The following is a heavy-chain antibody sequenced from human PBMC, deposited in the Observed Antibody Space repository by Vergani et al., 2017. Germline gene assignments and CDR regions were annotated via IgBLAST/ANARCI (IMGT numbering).Heavy chain of an antibody. CDR2: ISASGGST. D-gene: IGHD3-10*02. CDR1: GFTFTSYG. Sequence: EVQLLESGGGLVQPGESLRLSCTVSGFTFTSYGISWVRQAPGKGLEWVSGISASGGSTYYTDSVKGRFIISRDISKNPLYLQMNSLRAEDTAVYYCAKEVFGEPYFDYWGQGTLVTVSS. J-gene: IGHJ4*02. CDR3: AKEVFGEPYFDY. V-gene: IGHV3-23*01.